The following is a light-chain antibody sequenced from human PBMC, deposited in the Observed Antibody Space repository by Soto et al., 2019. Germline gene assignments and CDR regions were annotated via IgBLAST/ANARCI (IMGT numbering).Light chain of an antibody. Sequence: EIVMTQSPATLSVSPGERATLSCRASPSVSSNLAWYQQKPGQAPRLLIYGASTRATGIPARFSGSGSATAFSLTISSLPSAEFAVYYCQQYNNWPPWTFGQGTKVESK. CDR3: QQYNNWPPWT. CDR2: GAS. J-gene: IGKJ1*01. CDR1: PSVSSN. V-gene: IGKV3-15*01.